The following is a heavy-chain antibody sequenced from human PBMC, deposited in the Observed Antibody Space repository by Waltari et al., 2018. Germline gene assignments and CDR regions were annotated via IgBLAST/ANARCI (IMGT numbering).Heavy chain of an antibody. J-gene: IGHJ3*01. CDR3: ATYIGASIGTAAFDV. D-gene: IGHD3-16*01. Sequence: QLNLQESGPGLVKHSETLLLTCSVSGGSITNNRHSLGWIRQPPGKGPEWTATITYSGATYYNPSLKSRVTISADTSKNQFALKLSSVTAADTAVYYCATYIGASIGTAAFDVWGQGTMVTVSS. V-gene: IGHV4-39*01. CDR1: GGSITNNRHS. CDR2: ITYSGAT.